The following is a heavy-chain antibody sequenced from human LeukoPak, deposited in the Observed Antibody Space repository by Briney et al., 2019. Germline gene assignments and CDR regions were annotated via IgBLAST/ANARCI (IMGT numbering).Heavy chain of an antibody. D-gene: IGHD6-6*01. CDR1: GGSISSSSYY. CDR3: ARYSYQPPRVSSSRTNKNWFDP. CDR2: IYYSGST. Sequence: SETLSLTCTVSGGSISSSSYYWGWIRQPPGKGLEWIGSIYYSGSTYYNPSLKSRVTISVDTSKNQFSLKLSSVTAADTAVYYCARYSYQPPRVSSSRTNKNWFDPWGQGTLVTVSS. V-gene: IGHV4-39*01. J-gene: IGHJ5*02.